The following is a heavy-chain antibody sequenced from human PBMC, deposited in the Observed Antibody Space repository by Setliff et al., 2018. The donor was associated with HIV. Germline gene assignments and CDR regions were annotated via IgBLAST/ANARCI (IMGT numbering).Heavy chain of an antibody. D-gene: IGHD3-10*01. V-gene: IGHV4-4*09. CDR1: GGSISSYY. CDR2: IYTSGST. CDR3: ARGRMGYYGSGSYLP. Sequence: NPSETLSLTCTVSGGSISSYYWSWIRQPPGKGLEWIGYIYTSGSTNYNPSLKSRVTISVDTSKNQFSLKLSSVTAADTAVYYCARGRMGYYGSGSYLPWGQGMLVTVSS. J-gene: IGHJ5*02.